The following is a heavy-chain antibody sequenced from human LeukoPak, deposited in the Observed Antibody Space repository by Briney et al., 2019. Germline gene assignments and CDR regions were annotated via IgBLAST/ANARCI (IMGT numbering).Heavy chain of an antibody. D-gene: IGHD3-10*01. V-gene: IGHV4-59*08. J-gene: IGHJ4*02. CDR1: DDSITIYY. Sequence: SSETLSLTCSVSDDSITIYYWTWIRQPPGKGLEWIGYIDHTGTTNYNPSLNSRVTISRDTSKNQFSLKLSSVTASDTAVYYCARSADNEHLWHLYDFWGQGTLVTVSS. CDR2: IDHTGTT. CDR3: ARSADNEHLWHLYDF.